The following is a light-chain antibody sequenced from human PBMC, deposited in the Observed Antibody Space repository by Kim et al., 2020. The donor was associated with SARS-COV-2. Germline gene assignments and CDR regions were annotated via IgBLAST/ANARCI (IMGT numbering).Light chain of an antibody. J-gene: IGKJ2*01. CDR2: KVS. V-gene: IGKV2-30*01. CDR1: RSLVNRDGNTY. Sequence: QPAYISCRCSRSLVNRDGNTYFNWLHQRPGQSPRRLIYKVSKRDSGVPDRFSGSGSGTEFTLEISGVEGEDVGVYYCLQGTHWPKTFGQGTKLEI. CDR3: LQGTHWPKT.